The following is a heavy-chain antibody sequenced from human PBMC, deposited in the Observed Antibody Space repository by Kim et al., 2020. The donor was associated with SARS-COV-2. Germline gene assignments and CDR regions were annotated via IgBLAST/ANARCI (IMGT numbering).Heavy chain of an antibody. CDR3: ASGRLIRWGELSLYPRTVDAFDI. Sequence: GGSLRLSCAASGFTFSSYSMNWVRQAPGKGLEWVSSISSSSSYIYYADSVKGRFTISRDNAKNSLYLQMNSLRAEDTAVYYCASGRLIRWGELSLYPRTVDAFDIWGHGTMVTVSS. J-gene: IGHJ3*02. CDR2: ISSSSSYI. D-gene: IGHD3-16*02. V-gene: IGHV3-21*01. CDR1: GFTFSSYS.